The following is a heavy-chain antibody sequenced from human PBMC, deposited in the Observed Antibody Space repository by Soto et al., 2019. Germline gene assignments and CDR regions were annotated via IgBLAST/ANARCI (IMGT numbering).Heavy chain of an antibody. J-gene: IGHJ3*02. Sequence: QVQLVESGGGVVQPGRSLRLSCAASGFTFSSYGMHWVRQAPGKGLEWVAVISYDGSNKYYADSVKGRFTISRDNSKNTLYLQMNSLRAEDTAVYYCAKDSTTKTYYYGSGSYDIWGQGTMVTVSS. CDR2: ISYDGSNK. V-gene: IGHV3-30*18. CDR3: AKDSTTKTYYYGSGSYDI. D-gene: IGHD3-10*01. CDR1: GFTFSSYG.